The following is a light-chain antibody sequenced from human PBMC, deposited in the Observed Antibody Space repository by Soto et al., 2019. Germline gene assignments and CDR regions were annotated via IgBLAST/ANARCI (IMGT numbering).Light chain of an antibody. CDR3: QSYDTSLSVVV. J-gene: IGLJ2*01. Sequence: QSVLTQPPSVSGAPGQRVTISCTGSSSNIGAGHDVQWYQQVPGTAPKLLIYGNNNRPSGVPDRVSASKSDTSASLAITGLQPDDEADYYCQSYDTSLSVVVFGGGTKLTVL. CDR2: GNN. CDR1: SSNIGAGHD. V-gene: IGLV1-40*01.